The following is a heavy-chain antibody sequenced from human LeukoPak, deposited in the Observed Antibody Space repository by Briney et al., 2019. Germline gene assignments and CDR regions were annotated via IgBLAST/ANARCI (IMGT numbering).Heavy chain of an antibody. CDR1: GFIFSPYA. CDR3: ARGLQGIDY. CDR2: IRYDGSNK. D-gene: IGHD2-15*01. Sequence: GGSLRLSCAASGFIFSPYAMSWVRQAPCKGLEWVAFIRYDGSNKYYADSVKGRFTISRDNAKNTLYLQMSSLRAEDTAVYYCARGLQGIDYWGQGTLVTVSS. J-gene: IGHJ4*02. V-gene: IGHV3-30*02.